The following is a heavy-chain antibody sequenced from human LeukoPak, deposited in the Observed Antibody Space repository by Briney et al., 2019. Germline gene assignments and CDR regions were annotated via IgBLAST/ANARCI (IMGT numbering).Heavy chain of an antibody. J-gene: IGHJ3*02. V-gene: IGHV1-46*01. CDR3: ARDHSSGWPRMKAFDI. CDR1: GYTFTSYY. CDR2: INPSGGST. D-gene: IGHD6-19*01. Sequence: ASVKVSCKASGYTFTSYYMHWVRQAPGQGLEWMGIINPSGGSTSYAQKFQGRVTMTRDTSTSTVYMELSSLRSEDTAVYYCARDHSSGWPRMKAFDIWGRGTMVTVSS.